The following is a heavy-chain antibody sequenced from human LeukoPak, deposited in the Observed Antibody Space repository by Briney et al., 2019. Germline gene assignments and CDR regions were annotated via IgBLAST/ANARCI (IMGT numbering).Heavy chain of an antibody. V-gene: IGHV1-2*02. CDR3: TRDMVRAYKFDP. CDR1: EYTFTIYY. J-gene: IGHJ5*02. CDR2: INPNTGGT. Sequence: ASVKVSCKASEYTFTIYYIHWVRQAPGQGLEWMVWINPNTGGTNFAQKFQGRVTMTRDTSISTVYMELSRLRSDDTAVYYCTRDMVRAYKFDPWGQGTLVTVSS. D-gene: IGHD3-10*01.